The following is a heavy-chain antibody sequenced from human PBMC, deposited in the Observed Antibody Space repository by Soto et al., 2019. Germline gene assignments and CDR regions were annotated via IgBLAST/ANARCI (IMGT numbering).Heavy chain of an antibody. J-gene: IGHJ5*02. CDR1: GGSISSGGYY. CDR3: AREKRSGYVYGWVHWFDP. Sequence: SETLSLTCAVSGGSISSGGYYWSWIRQHPGKGLEWIGYIYYSGSTYYNPSLKSRVTISVDTSKNQFSLKLSSVTAADTAVYYCAREKRSGYVYGWVHWFDPWGQGTLVTVSS. CDR2: IYYSGST. D-gene: IGHD5-12*01. V-gene: IGHV4-31*11.